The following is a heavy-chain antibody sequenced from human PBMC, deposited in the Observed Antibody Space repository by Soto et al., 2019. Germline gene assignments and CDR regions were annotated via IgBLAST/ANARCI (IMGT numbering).Heavy chain of an antibody. J-gene: IGHJ4*02. CDR2: IYYSGST. V-gene: IGHV4-61*01. CDR3: ARYCSVLVGDYYFDY. CDR1: GGSVSSGSYY. D-gene: IGHD6-19*01. Sequence: QVQLQESGPGLVKPSETLSLTCTVSGGSVSSGSYYWSWIRQPPGKGLEWIGYIYYSGSTNYNPSLKSRVTISVDTSKNQFSLKLSSVTAADTAVYYCARYCSVLVGDYYFDYWGQGTLVTVSS.